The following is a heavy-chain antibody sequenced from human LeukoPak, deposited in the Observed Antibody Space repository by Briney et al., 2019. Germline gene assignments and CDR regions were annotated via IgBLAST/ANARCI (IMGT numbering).Heavy chain of an antibody. CDR1: GFPFSSYW. CDR2: IKQDGSKK. V-gene: IGHV3-7*04. J-gene: IGHJ4*02. D-gene: IGHD5-24*01. CDR3: TRVGYIDEGIDY. Sequence: GGSLRLSCVAPGFPFSSYWMTWVRQAPGKGLEWVANIKQDGSKKSHVDSVKGRFTISRDNAKNSLYLQMNSLRAEDTAIYYCTRVGYIDEGIDYWGQGTLVTVSS.